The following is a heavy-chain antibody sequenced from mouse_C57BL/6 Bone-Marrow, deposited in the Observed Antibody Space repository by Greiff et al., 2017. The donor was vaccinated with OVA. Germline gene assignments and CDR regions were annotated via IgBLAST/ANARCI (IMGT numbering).Heavy chain of an antibody. CDR2: IWGDGST. D-gene: IGHD2-5*01. CDR3: AKPIVTTPYAMDD. CDR1: GFSLTSYG. Sequence: VKLQESGPGLVAPSQSLSITCTVSGFSLTSYGVSWVRQPPGKGLEWLGVIWGDGSTTYHSALISRLSISKDNSKSQAFLKLNSLKTDDTATYYCAKPIVTTPYAMDDWGQGTSVTVSS. J-gene: IGHJ4*01. V-gene: IGHV2-3*01.